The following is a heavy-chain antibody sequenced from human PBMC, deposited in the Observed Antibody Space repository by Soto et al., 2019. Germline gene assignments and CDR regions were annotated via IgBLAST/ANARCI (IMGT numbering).Heavy chain of an antibody. CDR1: GDTVSSNSAT. V-gene: IGHV6-1*01. CDR2: TYYRSQWYS. J-gene: IGHJ4*02. Sequence: SQTLSLTCAISGDTVSSNSATWNWIRQSPSRGLEWLGRTYYRSQWYSDYALSVKSRITINPDTTKNQFSLHPNSVTPEGTAVYYCARHEQREADPFDYWGQGTLVTVSS. D-gene: IGHD6-19*01. CDR3: ARHEQREADPFDY.